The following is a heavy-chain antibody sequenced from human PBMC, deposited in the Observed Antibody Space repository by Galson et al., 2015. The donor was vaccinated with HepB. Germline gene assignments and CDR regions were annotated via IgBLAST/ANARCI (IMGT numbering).Heavy chain of an antibody. J-gene: IGHJ2*01. CDR1: GFTFSDYY. V-gene: IGHV3-11*01. Sequence: SLRLSCAASGFTFSDYYMSWIRQAPGKGLEWVSYISSSGSTIYYADSVKGRFTISRDNAKNSLYLQMNSLRAEDTAVYYCARFQKSATVDFELWGRGTLVTVSS. CDR2: ISSSGSTI. CDR3: ARFQKSATVDFEL.